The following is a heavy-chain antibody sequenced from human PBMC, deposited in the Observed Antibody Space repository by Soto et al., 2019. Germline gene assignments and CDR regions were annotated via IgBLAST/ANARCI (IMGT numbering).Heavy chain of an antibody. CDR1: GGSFSGYY. Sequence: SETLSLTCAVYGGSFSGYYWSWIRQPPGKGLEWIGEINHSGSTNYNPSLKSRVTMTRDTSISTAYMELSRLRSDDTAVYYCARDKQQLERSLYYYYGMDVWGQGTTVTVSS. CDR2: INHSGST. J-gene: IGHJ6*02. V-gene: IGHV4-34*10. D-gene: IGHD6-13*01. CDR3: ARDKQQLERSLYYYYGMDV.